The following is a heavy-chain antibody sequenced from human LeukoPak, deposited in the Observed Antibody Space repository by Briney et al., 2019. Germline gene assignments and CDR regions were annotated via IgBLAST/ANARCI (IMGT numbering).Heavy chain of an antibody. J-gene: IGHJ4*02. CDR2: INQDGSEK. D-gene: IGHD6-19*01. CDR3: VRRDTSGWYYFDY. CDR1: GFTFNKYW. V-gene: IGHV3-7*01. Sequence: GSLRLSCAASGFTFNKYWMSWVRQAPGKGLEWVANINQDGSEKYYVDSVKGRFTISRDNAKNSLFLQMNSLRVEDTALYFCVRRDTSGWYYFDYWGQGTLVTVSS.